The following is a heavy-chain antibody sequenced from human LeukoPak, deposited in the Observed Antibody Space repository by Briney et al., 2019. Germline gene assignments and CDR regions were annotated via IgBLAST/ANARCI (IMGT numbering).Heavy chain of an antibody. CDR2: IHHSGSTY. J-gene: IGHJ6*02. CDR1: GGSISSGDYY. D-gene: IGHD4-23*01. CDR3: ARASYGGNGRYYGMDV. Sequence: SETLSLTCTVSGGSISSGDYYWSWIRQPPGKGLEWIGYIHHSGSTYYYNPSLKSRVTMSVDTSKNQFSLKLSSVSASDTAVYYCARASYGGNGRYYGMDVWGQGTTVTVSS. V-gene: IGHV4-30-4*01.